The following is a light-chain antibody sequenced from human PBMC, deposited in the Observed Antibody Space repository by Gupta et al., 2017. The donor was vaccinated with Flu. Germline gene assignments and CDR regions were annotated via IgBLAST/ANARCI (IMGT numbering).Light chain of an antibody. CDR3: QSYDSSLSSYV. Sequence: QSVLTQPPSVSGAPGQRVTISCTGHSPNIGAGYDVNWYQHVPGTAPKLLIYGNTDRASGVPDRFSGSKSGISASLAITGLQAEDEADYYCQSYDSSLSSYVFGSGTKVTVL. CDR2: GNT. V-gene: IGLV1-40*01. CDR1: SPNIGAGYD. J-gene: IGLJ1*01.